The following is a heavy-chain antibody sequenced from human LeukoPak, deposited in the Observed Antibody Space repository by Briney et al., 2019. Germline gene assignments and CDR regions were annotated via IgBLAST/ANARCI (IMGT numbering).Heavy chain of an antibody. CDR3: ARDILATSTAAPYY. V-gene: IGHV4-34*01. CDR1: GGSFSGYY. Sequence: SETLSLTCAVYGGSFSGYYWSWIRQPPGKGLEWIGEINHSGSTNYNPSLKSRVTMSVDTSKNQFPLRLSSVNAADTAVYYCARDILATSTAAPYYWGQGTLVTVSS. D-gene: IGHD6-13*01. CDR2: INHSGST. J-gene: IGHJ4*02.